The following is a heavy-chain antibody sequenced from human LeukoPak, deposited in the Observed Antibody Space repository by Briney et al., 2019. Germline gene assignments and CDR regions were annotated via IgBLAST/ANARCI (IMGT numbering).Heavy chain of an antibody. Sequence: GGSLRLSCAASGFTFSTYSMNWVRQAPGKGLECVANIKPDGREKHYVDSVEGRFTISRDNAKNSLFLEMNSLRAEDTAVYYCARGRMAVAGSYEYWGQGTLVTVSS. CDR1: GFTFSTYS. CDR3: ARGRMAVAGSYEY. CDR2: IKPDGREK. D-gene: IGHD6-19*01. J-gene: IGHJ4*02. V-gene: IGHV3-7*05.